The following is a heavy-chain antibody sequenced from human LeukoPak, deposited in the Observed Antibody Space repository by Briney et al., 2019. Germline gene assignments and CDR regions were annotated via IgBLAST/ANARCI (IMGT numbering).Heavy chain of an antibody. J-gene: IGHJ5*02. CDR1: GGTFSSYA. CDR2: ISGSGGST. V-gene: IGHV3-23*01. Sequence: SCKASGGTFSSYAMSWVRQAPGKGLEWVSAISGSGGSTYYADSVKGRFTISRDNSKNTLYLQMNSLRAEDTAVYYCAKSADYDFWSGPNWFDPWGQGTLVTVSS. CDR3: AKSADYDFWSGPNWFDP. D-gene: IGHD3-3*01.